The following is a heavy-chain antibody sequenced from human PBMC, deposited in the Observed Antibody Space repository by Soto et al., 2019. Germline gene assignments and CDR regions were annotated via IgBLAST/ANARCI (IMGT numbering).Heavy chain of an antibody. CDR1: GGSISSDGHY. CDR3: ARGGSRNGDFFWFGP. CDR2: IYYTGSV. Sequence: QVQLQESGPGLVKPSQTLSLTCTVSGGSISSDGHYWSWIRQHPGTGPEWIGYIYYTGSVYSNPSLKMRFSLSVETSTNQFSPKLSSVTAADTAVYYCARGGSRNGDFFWFGPWGQGTLVTVSS. J-gene: IGHJ5*02. D-gene: IGHD4-17*01. V-gene: IGHV4-31*03.